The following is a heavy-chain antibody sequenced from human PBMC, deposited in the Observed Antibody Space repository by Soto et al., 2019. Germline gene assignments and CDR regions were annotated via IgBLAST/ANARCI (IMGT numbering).Heavy chain of an antibody. CDR2: IDSSSSNK. V-gene: IGHV3-48*02. Sequence: EVQLVESGGGLVQPGGSLRLSCAASGFTFDSYSMNWVRQAPGKGLEWVSYIDSSSSNKHYADSVKGRFTISRDNAKNALSLQMSSLRDEDTAVYYCARDDDSAMALNFDYWGQGTLVTVSS. CDR3: ARDDDSAMALNFDY. CDR1: GFTFDSYS. D-gene: IGHD5-18*01. J-gene: IGHJ4*02.